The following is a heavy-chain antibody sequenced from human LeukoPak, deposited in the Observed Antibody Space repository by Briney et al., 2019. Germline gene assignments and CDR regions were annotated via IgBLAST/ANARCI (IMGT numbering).Heavy chain of an antibody. V-gene: IGHV3-74*01. CDR1: GFTFSSYW. J-gene: IGHJ4*02. CDR2: INSDGSST. Sequence: GRSLRLSCAASGFTFSSYWMHWVRQAPGKGLVWVSRINSDGSSTSYADSVKGRFTISRDNAKNTLYLQMNSLRAEDTAVYYCARVAYYYDSSGYIFDYWGQGTLVTVSS. CDR3: ARVAYYYDSSGYIFDY. D-gene: IGHD3-22*01.